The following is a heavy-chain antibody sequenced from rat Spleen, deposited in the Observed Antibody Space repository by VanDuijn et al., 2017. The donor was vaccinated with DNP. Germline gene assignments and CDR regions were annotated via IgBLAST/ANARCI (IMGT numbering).Heavy chain of an antibody. CDR1: GFSFSNYD. V-gene: IGHV5-25*01. J-gene: IGHJ3*01. Sequence: EVQLVESGGGLVQPGRSLKVSCVASGFSFSNYDMAWVRQAPTKGLEWVAAISPSGIRTYNPDSVKGRFTISRDNANRTLYLQMDSLRSEDTATYYCATSPGPNWFAYWGQGTLVTVSS. D-gene: IGHD1-4*01. CDR3: ATSPGPNWFAY. CDR2: ISPSGIRT.